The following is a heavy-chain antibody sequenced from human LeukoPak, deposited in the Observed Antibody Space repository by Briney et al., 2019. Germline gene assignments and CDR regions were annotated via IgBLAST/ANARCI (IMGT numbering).Heavy chain of an antibody. J-gene: IGHJ4*02. V-gene: IGHV4-59*01. D-gene: IGHD3-22*01. CDR2: IYYSGSA. CDR3: ARVLHSSGYYFDY. CDR1: GGSISSYY. Sequence: SETLSLTCNVSGGSISSYYWSWIRQPPGRGLEWIGYIYYSGSANYNPSLKSRVTISVDTSKNQFSLKLSSVTAADTSVYYCARVLHSSGYYFDYWGQGTLVTVSS.